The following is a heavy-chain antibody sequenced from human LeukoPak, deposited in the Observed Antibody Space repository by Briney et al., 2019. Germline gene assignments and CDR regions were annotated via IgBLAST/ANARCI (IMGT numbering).Heavy chain of an antibody. V-gene: IGHV5-51*01. J-gene: IGHJ5*01. CDR2: IYPGDSDA. CDR3: ARHDEGLWRGFNP. Sequence: GESLKISCRTSGYSFSDYWIGWVRQTPGKGLEWVGVIYPGDSDARYSPSFQGQVTISVDKSINTAYLQWSGLKASDGGIYYCARHDEGLWRGFNPWGQGTLVTVSS. CDR1: GYSFSDYW.